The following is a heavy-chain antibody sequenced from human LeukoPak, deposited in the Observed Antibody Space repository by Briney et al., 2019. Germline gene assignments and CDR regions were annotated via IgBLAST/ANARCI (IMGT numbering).Heavy chain of an antibody. Sequence: GASVTVSCKASGYTFTSYDINWVRQATGQGLEWMGGMNPNSGNTGYAQKFQGRVTMTRNTSISTAYMELSSLRSEDTAVYYCARGRSGTDYYYYGMDVWGQGTTVTVSS. J-gene: IGHJ6*02. V-gene: IGHV1-8*01. CDR1: GYTFTSYD. D-gene: IGHD1-1*01. CDR2: MNPNSGNT. CDR3: ARGRSGTDYYYYGMDV.